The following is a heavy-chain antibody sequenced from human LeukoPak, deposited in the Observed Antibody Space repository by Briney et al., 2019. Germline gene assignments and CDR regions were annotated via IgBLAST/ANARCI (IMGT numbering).Heavy chain of an antibody. CDR1: GGSISSYY. D-gene: IGHD2-2*01. CDR3: ARGGLGSTS. J-gene: IGHJ4*02. V-gene: IGHV4-59*01. Sequence: SETLSLTCTVSGGSISSYYWSWIRQPPGKGLEWIGYIYYSGSTNYNPSLKSRVTISVDTSKNQFSLKLSSVTAADTAVYYCARGGLGSTSWGQGTLVTVSS. CDR2: IYYSGST.